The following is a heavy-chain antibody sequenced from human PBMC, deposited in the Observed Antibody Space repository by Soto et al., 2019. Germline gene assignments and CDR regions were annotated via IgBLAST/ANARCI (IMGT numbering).Heavy chain of an antibody. CDR1: GGTFSSYA. CDR3: ARIHTSPLNRDY. Sequence: SVKVSCKASGGTFSSYAISWVRQAPGQGLEWMGGIIPIFGTANYAQKFQGRVTITADESTSTAYMELSSLRSEDTAVYYCARIHTSPLNRDYWGQGTLVTVSS. J-gene: IGHJ4*02. V-gene: IGHV1-69*13. CDR2: IIPIFGTA.